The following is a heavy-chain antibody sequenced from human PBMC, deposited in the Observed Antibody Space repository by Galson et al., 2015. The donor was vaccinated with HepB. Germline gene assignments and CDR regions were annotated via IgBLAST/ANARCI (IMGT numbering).Heavy chain of an antibody. CDR3: ARAYYYGLGGAFDI. J-gene: IGHJ3*02. V-gene: IGHV3-21*04. CDR1: GFTCRSYT. CDR2: ISSNSNYI. D-gene: IGHD3-10*01. Sequence: SLRLSCAASGFTCRSYTMNWVRQAPGKGLEWVSSISSNSNYIYYVDSVKGRFTISRDNAKNSLYLQMNSLRAEDTAVYYCARAYYYGLGGAFDIWGQGTMVTVSS.